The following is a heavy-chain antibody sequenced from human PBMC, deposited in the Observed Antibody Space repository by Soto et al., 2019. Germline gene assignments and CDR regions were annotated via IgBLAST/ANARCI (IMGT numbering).Heavy chain of an antibody. Sequence: PGESLKISCQGSGFSFTHYWIGWVRQVPGKGLEWMGVIYPSDSATRYNPSFQGQVAISADPSISTAYLQWSSLKASDTAIYCCARGGLKGGSPSAEFEPWGQGTLVTVSS. D-gene: IGHD2-2*01. CDR3: ARGGLKGGSPSAEFEP. CDR2: IYPSDSAT. J-gene: IGHJ5*02. CDR1: GFSFTHYW. V-gene: IGHV5-51*01.